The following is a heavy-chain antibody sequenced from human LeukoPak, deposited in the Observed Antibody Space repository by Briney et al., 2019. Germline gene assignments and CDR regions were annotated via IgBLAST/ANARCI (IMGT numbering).Heavy chain of an antibody. Sequence: GGSLRLSCAASGFTFDDPAMHWVRQNPEKGLEWVSGISWNSDNIAYVDSVKGRFTISRDNRKNSLYLQMDSLRPEDTAFYCVKDGGSYGSGSNSFSHWGQGTLVIVS. V-gene: IGHV3-9*01. CDR1: GFTFDDPA. CDR3: VKDGGSYGSGSNSFSH. J-gene: IGHJ4*02. D-gene: IGHD3-10*01. CDR2: ISWNSDNI.